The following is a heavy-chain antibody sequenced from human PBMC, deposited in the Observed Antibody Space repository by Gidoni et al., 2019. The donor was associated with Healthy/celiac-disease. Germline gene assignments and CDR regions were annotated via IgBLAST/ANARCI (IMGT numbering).Heavy chain of an antibody. CDR3: AKGEYQLLYTPYYYYYYGMDV. Sequence: QVQLVESGGGVVQPGRSLRLSCAASGFTFSSYGMHWVRQAPGKGLEWVAGISYDGSNKYYADSVKGRFTISRDNSKNTLYLQMNSLRAEDTAVYYCAKGEYQLLYTPYYYYYYGMDVWGQGTTVTVSS. J-gene: IGHJ6*02. CDR1: GFTFSSYG. V-gene: IGHV3-30*18. D-gene: IGHD2-2*02. CDR2: ISYDGSNK.